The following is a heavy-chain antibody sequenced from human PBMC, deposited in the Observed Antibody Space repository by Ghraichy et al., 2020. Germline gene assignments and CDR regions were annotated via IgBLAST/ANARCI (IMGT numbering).Heavy chain of an antibody. CDR3: AKSAYMTTIIKLRYFDY. Sequence: GGSLRLSCAASGFTFTTYAMSWVRQAPGKGLEWVSAISGSGGSTYYADSVKGRFTISRDNSKNTLYLQMNSLRAEDTAVYYCAKSAYMTTIIKLRYFDYWGQGTLVTVSS. V-gene: IGHV3-23*01. D-gene: IGHD5-24*01. CDR1: GFTFTTYA. J-gene: IGHJ4*02. CDR2: ISGSGGST.